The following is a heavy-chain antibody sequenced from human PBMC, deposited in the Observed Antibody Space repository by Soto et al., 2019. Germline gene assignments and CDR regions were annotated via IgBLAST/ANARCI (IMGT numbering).Heavy chain of an antibody. CDR3: ARRAETNGWNGFGADKYYFDF. V-gene: IGHV1-8*01. J-gene: IGHJ4*02. Sequence: ASVKVSCKASGYTFTSYDIYWVRQATGQGLEWMGWMNPSTGNSGYAQEFQGRVTMTSDTSISTAHMELSSLRSEDTAVYYCARRAETNGWNGFGADKYYFDFWGQGTLVTVSS. CDR1: GYTFTSYD. D-gene: IGHD1-1*01. CDR2: MNPSTGNS.